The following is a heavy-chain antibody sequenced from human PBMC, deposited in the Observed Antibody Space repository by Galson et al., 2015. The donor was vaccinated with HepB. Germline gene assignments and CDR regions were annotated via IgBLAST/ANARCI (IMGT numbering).Heavy chain of an antibody. J-gene: IGHJ6*03. CDR3: ARGGSYQRARYPRSYYYMDV. CDR2: IIPIFGTA. D-gene: IGHD1-26*01. CDR1: GGTFSSYA. Sequence: SVKVSCKASGGTFSSYAISWVRQAPGQGLEWMGGIIPIFGTANYAQKFQGRVTITADESTSTAYMELSSLRSEDTAVYYCARGGSYQRARYPRSYYYMDVWGKGTTVTVSS. V-gene: IGHV1-69*13.